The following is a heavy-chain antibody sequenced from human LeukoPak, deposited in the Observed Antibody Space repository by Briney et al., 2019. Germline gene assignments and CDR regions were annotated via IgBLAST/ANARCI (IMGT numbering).Heavy chain of an antibody. CDR2: IIPIFGTA. D-gene: IGHD1-26*01. Sequence: ASVKVSCKASGGTFSSYAISWVRQAPGQGLEWMGGIIPIFGTANYAQKFQGRVTITADESTSTAYMELSSLRSEDTAVYYCARDNGDPVGATPHFDYWGQGTLVTVSS. CDR3: ARDNGDPVGATPHFDY. CDR1: GGTFSSYA. J-gene: IGHJ4*02. V-gene: IGHV1-69*13.